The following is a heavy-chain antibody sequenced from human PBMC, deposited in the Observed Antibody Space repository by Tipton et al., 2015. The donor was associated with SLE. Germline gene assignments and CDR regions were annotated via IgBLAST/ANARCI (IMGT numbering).Heavy chain of an antibody. CDR3: AGDDYASGIT. J-gene: IGHJ5*02. CDR2: ISWNSDTI. CDR1: GFTIDDYA. D-gene: IGHD3-10*01. Sequence: SLRLSCTAAGFTIDDYAMHWVRQAPGKGLEWVSGISWNSDTIDYADSVKGRFTISRDNAKNSLYLQMNSLRVEDTAVYFCAGDDYASGITWGQGTLVTVSS. V-gene: IGHV3-9*01.